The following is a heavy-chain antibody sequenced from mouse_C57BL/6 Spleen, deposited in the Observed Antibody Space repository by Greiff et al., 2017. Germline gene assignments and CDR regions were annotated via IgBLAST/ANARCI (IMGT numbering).Heavy chain of an antibody. CDR2: ISSGGSYT. J-gene: IGHJ2*01. CDR3: ASDGRDNFGY. CDR1: GFTFSSYG. Sequence: EVKLQESGGDLVKPGGSLKLSCAASGFTFSSYGMSWVRQTPDKRLEWVATISSGGSYTYYPDSVKGRFTISRDNAKNTLYLQMGSLKSEDTAMYYCASDGRDNFGYWGQGTTLTVSS. D-gene: IGHD1-1*01. V-gene: IGHV5-6*01.